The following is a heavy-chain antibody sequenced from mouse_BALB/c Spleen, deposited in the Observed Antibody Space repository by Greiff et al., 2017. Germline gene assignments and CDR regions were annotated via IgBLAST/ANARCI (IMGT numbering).Heavy chain of an antibody. D-gene: IGHD1-2*01. CDR1: GFNIKDTY. J-gene: IGHJ4*01. CDR3: ARCAATAMDY. CDR2: IDPANGNT. V-gene: IGHV14-3*02. Sequence: EVQLKQSGAELVKPGASVKLSCTASGFNIKDTYMHWVKQRPEQGLEWIGRIDPANGNTKYDPKFQGKATITADTSSNTAYLQLSSLTSEDTAVYYCARCAATAMDYWGQGTSVTVSS.